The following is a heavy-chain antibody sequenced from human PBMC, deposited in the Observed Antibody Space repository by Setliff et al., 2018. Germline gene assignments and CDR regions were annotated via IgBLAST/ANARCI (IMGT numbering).Heavy chain of an antibody. J-gene: IGHJ4*02. CDR1: GFNFGNYA. CDR2: ISGSGGFI. Sequence: GGSLSLSCAASGFNFGNYAMTWVRQAPGKGLHWVSSISGSGGFIYAADTAKGRFTISRDNSKNTVFLQMNSLRVEDTGIYYYAKRALTSTMVASGGDFDYWAQGTLVTVSS. D-gene: IGHD3-10*01. CDR3: AKRALTSTMVASGGDFDY. V-gene: IGHV3-23*01.